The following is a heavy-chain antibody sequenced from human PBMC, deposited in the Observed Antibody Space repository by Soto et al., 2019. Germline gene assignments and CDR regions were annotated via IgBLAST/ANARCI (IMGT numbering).Heavy chain of an antibody. V-gene: IGHV1-2*04. CDR3: ARGVAVLVYGMDV. J-gene: IGHJ6*02. Sequence: ASVKVSCKASGYTFTGYYMHWVRQAPGQGLEWMGWINPNSGGTNYAQKFQGWVTMTRDTSISTAYMELSRLRSDDTAVYYCARGVAVLVYGMDVWGQGTTVTVSS. CDR1: GYTFTGYY. CDR2: INPNSGGT. D-gene: IGHD2-15*01.